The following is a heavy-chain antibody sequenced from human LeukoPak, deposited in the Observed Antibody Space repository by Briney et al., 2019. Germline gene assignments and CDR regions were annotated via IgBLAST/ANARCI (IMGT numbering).Heavy chain of an antibody. CDR1: GGSISSYY. D-gene: IGHD6-6*01. J-gene: IGHJ4*02. V-gene: IGHV4-59*01. CDR2: ISYSGST. CDR3: ARGGSRSYTSSTLDY. Sequence: SETLPLTCTVSGGSISSYYWSWIRQPAGKGLEWIGSISYSGSTNYNPSLKSRVTISMDTSKNRFSLKVSSVIAADTAMYYCARGGSRSYTSSTLDYWGQGTLVTVSS.